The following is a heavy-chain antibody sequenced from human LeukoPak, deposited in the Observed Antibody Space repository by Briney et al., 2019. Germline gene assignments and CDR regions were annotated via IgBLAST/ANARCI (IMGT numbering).Heavy chain of an antibody. CDR2: INHSGST. D-gene: IGHD3-10*01. Sequence: SETLSLTSAVYGGSFSGYYWSWIRQPPGKGLEWIGEINHSGSTNYNPSLKSRVTISVDTPKNQFSLKLSSVTAADTAVYYCARISFEEGYWGQGTLVTVSS. J-gene: IGHJ4*02. CDR3: ARISFEEGY. V-gene: IGHV4-34*01. CDR1: GGSFSGYY.